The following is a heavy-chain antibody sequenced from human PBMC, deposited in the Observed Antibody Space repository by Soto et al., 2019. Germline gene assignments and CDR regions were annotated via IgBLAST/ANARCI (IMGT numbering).Heavy chain of an antibody. CDR1: GYSFTSYW. CDR3: ARHGFCIAAAYSSGMYV. J-gene: IGHJ6*02. CDR2: IYPGDSDT. Sequence: GESLKISCKGSGYSFTSYWIGWVRQMPGKGLEWMGIIYPGDSDTRYSPSFQGQVTISADKSISTAYLQWSSLKASDTAMYYCARHGFCIAAAYSSGMYVRGQRTTLTVS. V-gene: IGHV5-51*01. D-gene: IGHD6-13*01.